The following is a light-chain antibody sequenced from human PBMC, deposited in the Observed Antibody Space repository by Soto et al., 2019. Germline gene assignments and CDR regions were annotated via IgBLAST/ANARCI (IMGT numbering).Light chain of an antibody. CDR2: DAS. Sequence: VLTQFPATLSLSPGEGATLSCRASQSINTYLAWYQQKPGQAPRLLIYDASKSATGIPARFSGSGSGTDFTLTISRLEPEDFAVYYCQQYGSSPATFGQGTKVDIK. V-gene: IGKV3-20*01. CDR1: QSINTY. J-gene: IGKJ1*01. CDR3: QQYGSSPAT.